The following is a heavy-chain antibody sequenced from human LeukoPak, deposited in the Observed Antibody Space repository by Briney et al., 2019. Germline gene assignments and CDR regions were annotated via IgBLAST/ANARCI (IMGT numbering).Heavy chain of an antibody. CDR1: GFTFSSYA. J-gene: IGHJ4*02. CDR2: ISGSGGST. D-gene: IGHD3-22*01. V-gene: IGHV3-23*01. Sequence: GGSLRLSCAASGFTFSSYAMSWVRQAPGKGLEWVSTISGSGGSTYYADSVKGRFTISRDNSKNTLYVQVNSLGTEDTAAYYCAKGSYYDSSGSFYFDYWGQGTLVTVSS. CDR3: AKGSYYDSSGSFYFDY.